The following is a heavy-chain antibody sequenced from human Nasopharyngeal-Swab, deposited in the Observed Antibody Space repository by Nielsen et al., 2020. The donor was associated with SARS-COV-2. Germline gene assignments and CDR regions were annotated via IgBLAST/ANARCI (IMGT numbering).Heavy chain of an antibody. CDR1: GCSITSGGYY. CDR3: ARVHYDYVWGSYRSFYGWFDP. Sequence: TLSLTCTVSGCSITSGGYYWSWIRPHPGKGLEWIGYIYYSGSTYYNPSLKSRVTISVDTSKNQFSLKLSSVTAAETAVYYCARVHYDYVWGSYRSFYGWFDPWGQGTLVTVSS. CDR2: IYYSGST. D-gene: IGHD3-16*02. V-gene: IGHV4-31*03. J-gene: IGHJ5*02.